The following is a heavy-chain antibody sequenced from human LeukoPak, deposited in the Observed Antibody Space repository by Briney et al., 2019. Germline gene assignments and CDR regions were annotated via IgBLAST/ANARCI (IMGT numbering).Heavy chain of an antibody. D-gene: IGHD3-9*01. V-gene: IGHV4-59*01. CDR3: ARGTTDYDILTGYSRYWFDP. Sequence: SETLSLTCTVSGGSISSYYWSWIRQPPGKGLEWIGYIYYSGNTNYNPSLKRRLTISLDPSNNQFSLKLSSVAAAETDVYYCARGTTDYDILTGYSRYWFDPWGQGTLVTVSS. CDR2: IYYSGNT. J-gene: IGHJ5*02. CDR1: GGSISSYY.